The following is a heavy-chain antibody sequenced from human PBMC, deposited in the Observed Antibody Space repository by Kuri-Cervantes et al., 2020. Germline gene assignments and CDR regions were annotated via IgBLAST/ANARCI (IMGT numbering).Heavy chain of an antibody. Sequence: GGSLRLSCAASGFTFSSYAMHWVRQAPGKGLEWVAVISYDGSNKYYADSVKGRFTISRDNSKNTLYLQMNSLRAEDTAVHYCARVFSSGRAWYETHQPEYFDYWGQGTLVTVSS. CDR1: GFTFSSYA. CDR2: ISYDGSNK. J-gene: IGHJ4*02. D-gene: IGHD3-10*01. V-gene: IGHV3-30-3*01. CDR3: ARVFSSGRAWYETHQPEYFDY.